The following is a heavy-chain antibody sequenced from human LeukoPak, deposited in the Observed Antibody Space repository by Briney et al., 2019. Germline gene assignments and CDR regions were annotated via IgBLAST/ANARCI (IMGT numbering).Heavy chain of an antibody. J-gene: IGHJ4*02. Sequence: GGSLRLSCAASGFTFRNYWMSWVRQAPGKGLEWVANIRQDAAEKYYVDSVKGRFTISRDNAKNSLYLRMNNLRAEDTAVYYCARGRSDMTGAPFDYWGQGTLVTVSS. V-gene: IGHV3-7*01. D-gene: IGHD1-20*01. CDR2: IRQDAAEK. CDR1: GFTFRNYW. CDR3: ARGRSDMTGAPFDY.